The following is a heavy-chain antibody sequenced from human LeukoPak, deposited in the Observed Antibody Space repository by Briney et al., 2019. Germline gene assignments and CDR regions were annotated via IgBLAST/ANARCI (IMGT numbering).Heavy chain of an antibody. CDR2: IYSGGST. J-gene: IGHJ5*02. D-gene: IGHD6-13*01. CDR3: ARDRSSRWLDT. V-gene: IGHV3-66*01. CDR1: GFTVSSNY. Sequence: GGSLRLSCAASGFTVSSNYMSWVRQAPGRGLEWVSVIYSGGSTYYADSVKGRFTISRDNSKNTLFLQMNSLRAGDTAVYYCARDRSSRWLDTWGQGTLVTVSS.